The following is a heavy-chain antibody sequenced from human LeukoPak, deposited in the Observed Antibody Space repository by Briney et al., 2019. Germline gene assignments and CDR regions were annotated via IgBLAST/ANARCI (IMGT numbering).Heavy chain of an antibody. Sequence: PGGSLRLSCSASGFAFSSFAIHWVRQAPGKRLEYVSAISNDGGGKYYGDSVKGRFTISRDNAKNSLYLQMNSLRAEDTALYYCAKDSSTVIEYFDYWGQGTLVTVSS. CDR2: ISNDGGGK. CDR3: AKDSSTVIEYFDY. D-gene: IGHD4-17*01. V-gene: IGHV3-64*04. J-gene: IGHJ4*02. CDR1: GFAFSSFA.